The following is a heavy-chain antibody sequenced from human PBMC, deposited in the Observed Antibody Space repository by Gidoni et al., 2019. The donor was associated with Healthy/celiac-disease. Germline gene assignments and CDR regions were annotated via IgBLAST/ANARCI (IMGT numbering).Heavy chain of an antibody. Sequence: QVQLVESVGGVVQPWRSLRLSCAASGFTFSSYAMHWVRQAPGKGLEWVAVRSYDGSNKYYADSVKGRFTISRDNSKNTQYLQMNSLRAEDTAVYYCARGGYYSPEDWFDTWGQGTLVTVSS. J-gene: IGHJ5*02. CDR2: RSYDGSNK. V-gene: IGHV3-30-3*01. CDR1: GFTFSSYA. D-gene: IGHD3-22*01. CDR3: ARGGYYSPEDWFDT.